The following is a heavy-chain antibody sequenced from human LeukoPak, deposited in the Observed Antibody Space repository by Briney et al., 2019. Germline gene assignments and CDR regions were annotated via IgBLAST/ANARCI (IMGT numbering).Heavy chain of an antibody. CDR1: GGSISSYY. D-gene: IGHD3-3*01. CDR3: ARHPDFWSGYSDY. V-gene: IGHV4-59*08. J-gene: IGHJ4*02. CDR2: IYYSGST. Sequence: SETLSLTCTVSGGSISSYYWSWIRQPSGKGLEWIGYIYYSGSTNYNPSLKSRVTISVDTSKNQFSLKLSSVTAADTAVYYCARHPDFWSGYSDYWGQGTLVTVSS.